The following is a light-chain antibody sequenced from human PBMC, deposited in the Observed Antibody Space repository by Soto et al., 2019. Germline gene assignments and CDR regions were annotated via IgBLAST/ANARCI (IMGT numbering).Light chain of an antibody. CDR2: GNN. V-gene: IGLV1-40*01. CDR1: SSNIGAGFD. CDR3: QSYDNSLRGTV. J-gene: IGLJ1*01. Sequence: QSVLAQPPSVSGAPGQRVTISCTGSSSNIGAGFDVHWYQQLPGTAPKVLIYGNNNRPSGVPDRFSGSKSGTSASLAITGLQAEDDADYYCQSYDNSLRGTVFGTGTKLTVL.